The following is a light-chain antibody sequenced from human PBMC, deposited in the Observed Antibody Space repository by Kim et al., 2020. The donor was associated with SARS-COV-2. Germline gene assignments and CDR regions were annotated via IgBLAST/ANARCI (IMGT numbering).Light chain of an antibody. J-gene: IGKJ3*01. Sequence: DIQLTLSPSSLSASVGDRVTITCQASHDITNYVNWYQQKSEKAPKLLISGASNLETGVPSRFGGSGSGRDFTFIISSLQPDDIATYYCQQYDDLPFTFGPGTKVDIK. CDR1: HDITNY. CDR3: QQYDDLPFT. V-gene: IGKV1-33*01. CDR2: GAS.